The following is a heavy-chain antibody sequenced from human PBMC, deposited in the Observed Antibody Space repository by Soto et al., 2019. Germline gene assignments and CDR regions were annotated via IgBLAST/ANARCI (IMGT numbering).Heavy chain of an antibody. D-gene: IGHD6-6*01. Sequence: QVQLVQSGAEVKKPGSSVKVSCKASGGTFSSYAISWVRQAPGQRLEWMGGIIPIFGTANYAQKFQGRVTITADESTSTAYMELSSLRSEDTAVYYCARVRWDIAARFYRFDPWGQGTLVTVSS. V-gene: IGHV1-69*01. CDR3: ARVRWDIAARFYRFDP. CDR1: GGTFSSYA. CDR2: IIPIFGTA. J-gene: IGHJ5*02.